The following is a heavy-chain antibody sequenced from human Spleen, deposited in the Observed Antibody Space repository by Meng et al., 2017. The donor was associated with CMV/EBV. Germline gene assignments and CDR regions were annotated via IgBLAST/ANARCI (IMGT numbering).Heavy chain of an antibody. D-gene: IGHD3-22*01. V-gene: IGHV3-7*01. CDR3: ARPYYDSSGYYFIDY. CDR1: GFTFSSYW. J-gene: IGHJ4*02. CDR2: IKQDGSEK. Sequence: GESLKISCAASGFTFSSYWMSWVRQAPGKGLEWVANIKQDGSEKYYVDSVKGRFTISRDNAKNSLYLQMNSLRAEDTAVYYCARPYYDSSGYYFIDYWGQGTLVTVSS.